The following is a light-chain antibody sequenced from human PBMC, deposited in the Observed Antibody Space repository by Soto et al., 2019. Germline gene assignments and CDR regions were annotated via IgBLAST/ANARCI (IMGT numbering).Light chain of an antibody. CDR3: QTWGTGSWV. CDR2: LNSDGSH. CDR1: SGHSSYA. V-gene: IGLV4-69*01. Sequence: QSVLTQSPSAYASLRASVKLTCTLSSGHSSYAIAWHQQQPEKGPRYLMKLNSDGSHSKGDGIPDRFSGSSSGAVRYLTISGLQSEDEADYYCQTWGTGSWVFGGGTKLTVL. J-gene: IGLJ3*02.